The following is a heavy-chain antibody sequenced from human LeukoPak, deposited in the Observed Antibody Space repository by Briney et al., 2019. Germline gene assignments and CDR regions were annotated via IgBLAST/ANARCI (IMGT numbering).Heavy chain of an antibody. CDR2: IYYSGST. D-gene: IGHD5-18*01. J-gene: IGHJ4*02. CDR1: GVSISSGGYC. Sequence: SGTLSLTCTVSGVSISSGGYCWSRIRQRPGKGLEWVVYIYYSGSTYYNPSLKSRVTISVDTSKNQFSLKLSSVTAADTAVYYCARAPAMVTLEYYFDYWGQGTLVTVSS. V-gene: IGHV4-31*03. CDR3: ARAPAMVTLEYYFDY.